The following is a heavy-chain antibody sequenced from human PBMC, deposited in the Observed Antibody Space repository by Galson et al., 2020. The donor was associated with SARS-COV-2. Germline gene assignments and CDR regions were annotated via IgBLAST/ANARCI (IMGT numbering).Heavy chain of an antibody. CDR3: ARPGEYDMSGFHYYGVDV. CDR1: GGSISTGSYY. J-gene: IGHJ6*02. V-gene: IGHV4-39*01. CDR2: IHYSGST. Sequence: ETSETLSLTCTVSGGSISTGSYYWGWIRQPPGKGLAWIGSIHYSGSTYYNPSLKSRVTIFVDTSKNQFSLKLRSVTAADTAVYYCARPGEYDMSGFHYYGVDVWGQGTTVTVSS. D-gene: IGHD3-22*01.